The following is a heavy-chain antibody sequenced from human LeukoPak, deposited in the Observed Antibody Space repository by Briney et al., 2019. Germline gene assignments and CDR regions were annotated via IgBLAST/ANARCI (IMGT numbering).Heavy chain of an antibody. J-gene: IGHJ4*02. CDR2: IYYSGSS. CDR1: GGSISSSSSY. Sequence: SETLSLTCSVSGGSISSSSSYWGWIRQPPGKGLEWIGSIYYSGSSFDNPALKGRVTISVDASKNQFSLKLSSVTAADTAVYYCARHRSGWLQSSFDYWGQGTLVTVSS. V-gene: IGHV4-39*01. D-gene: IGHD5-24*01. CDR3: ARHRSGWLQSSFDY.